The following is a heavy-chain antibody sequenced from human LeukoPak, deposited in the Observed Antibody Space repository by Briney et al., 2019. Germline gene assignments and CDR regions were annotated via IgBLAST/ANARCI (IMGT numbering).Heavy chain of an antibody. CDR3: ARHRRYDFWSGYRPAADAFDI. J-gene: IGHJ3*02. CDR1: GGSISSSSYY. V-gene: IGHV4-39*01. CDR2: IYYSGST. Sequence: SETLSLTCTVSGGSISSSSYYWGWIRQPPGKGLEWIGSIYYSGSTYYNPSLKSRVTISVDTSKNQFSLKLSSVTAADTAVYYCARHRRYDFWSGYRPAADAFDIWGQGTMVTVSS. D-gene: IGHD3-3*01.